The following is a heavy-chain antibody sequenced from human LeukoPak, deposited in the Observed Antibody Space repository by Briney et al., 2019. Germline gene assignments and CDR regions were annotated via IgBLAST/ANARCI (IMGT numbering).Heavy chain of an antibody. J-gene: IGHJ6*02. CDR1: GFTFSSYG. V-gene: IGHV3-30*18. D-gene: IGHD6-25*01. Sequence: GGSLRLSCAASGFTFSSYGMHWVRQAPGKGLEWVAVISYDGSNKYYADSVKGRFTISRDNSKNTLYLQMNSLRAEDTAVYYCAKGGVASGMDVWGQGTTVTVSS. CDR2: ISYDGSNK. CDR3: AKGGVASGMDV.